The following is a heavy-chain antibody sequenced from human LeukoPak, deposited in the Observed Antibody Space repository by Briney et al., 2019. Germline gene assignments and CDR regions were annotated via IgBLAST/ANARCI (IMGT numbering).Heavy chain of an antibody. J-gene: IGHJ4*02. Sequence: PGGSLRLSCAASGFTFSSYAMHWVRQAPGKGLEWVALISYDGSNKYYADSVKGRFTISRDNAKNSLYLQMTSLRAEDTAVYYCTRDNACLDHWGQGTLVTVSS. CDR3: TRDNACLDH. CDR1: GFTFSSYA. V-gene: IGHV3-30*04. CDR2: ISYDGSNK. D-gene: IGHD2-2*01.